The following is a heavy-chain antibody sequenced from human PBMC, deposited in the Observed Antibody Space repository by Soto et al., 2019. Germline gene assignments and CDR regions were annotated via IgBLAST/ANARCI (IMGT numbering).Heavy chain of an antibody. CDR1: GHTLTELS. V-gene: IGHV1-69*13. D-gene: IGHD6-13*01. CDR3: VRDSGAKLSSS. Sequence: GASVKVSCKISGHTLTELSIHWVRQAPGPGLEWVGGIVPIYRTADYAQKFQGRVTITADESARTSYMELRSLKSQDTAVYYCVRDSGAKLSSSWGQGTLVTVSS. CDR2: IVPIYRTA. J-gene: IGHJ4*02.